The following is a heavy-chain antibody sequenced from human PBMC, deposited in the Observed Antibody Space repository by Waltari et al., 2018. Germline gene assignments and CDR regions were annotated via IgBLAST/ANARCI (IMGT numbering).Heavy chain of an antibody. CDR3: ARDQEIIVGGMDV. CDR1: EFIFSTYE. D-gene: IGHD3-22*01. CDR2: RSSSGGTI. V-gene: IGHV3-48*03. J-gene: IGHJ6*02. Sequence: EVQLVESGGGLVQPGGSLRLSCAASEFIFSTYEMNWVRQTPGKGLELMSYRSSSGGTIYYAASVEGRFTISRDNAKKSLYLQMNSLRAEDTAVYYCARDQEIIVGGMDVWGQGTAVTVSS.